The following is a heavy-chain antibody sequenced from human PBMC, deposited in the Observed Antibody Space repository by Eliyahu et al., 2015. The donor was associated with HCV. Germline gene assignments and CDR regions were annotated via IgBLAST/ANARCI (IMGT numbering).Heavy chain of an antibody. J-gene: IGHJ4*02. D-gene: IGHD3-22*01. Sequence: QVQLVESGGGVVQPGRSLRLSCAASGFTFSSLGMDWVRQAPGKGLGWVAVISYDGTNKYYAESVKGRFTISRDNSKNTLYLQMNSLRAEDTAVYYCAKQSDDYSGYYFPFDCWGQGTLVTVSS. CDR3: AKQSDDYSGYYFPFDC. V-gene: IGHV3-30*18. CDR2: ISYDGTNK. CDR1: GFTFSSLG.